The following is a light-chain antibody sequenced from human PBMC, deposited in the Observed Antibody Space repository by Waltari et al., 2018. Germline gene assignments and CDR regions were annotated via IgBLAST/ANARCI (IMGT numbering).Light chain of an antibody. CDR1: QSVTRNF. CDR3: QQYGSSPYT. V-gene: IGKV3-20*01. Sequence: EIVLTQSPGTLSLSPGERATLSCRASQSVTRNFLAWYQQKPGQAPRLLIFAASSRATGIPDRFSGSGSGTDFTLTITRLEPEDFAVYYCQQYGSSPYTFGQGTILEIK. J-gene: IGKJ2*01. CDR2: AAS.